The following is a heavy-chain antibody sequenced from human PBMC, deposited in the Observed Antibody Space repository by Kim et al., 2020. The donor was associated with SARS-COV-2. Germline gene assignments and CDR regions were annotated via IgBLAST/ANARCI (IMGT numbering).Heavy chain of an antibody. J-gene: IGHJ6*02. D-gene: IGHD5-18*01. CDR1: GGSISSSSYY. Sequence: SETLSLTCTVSGGSISSSSYYWGWIRQPPGKGLEWIGSIYYSGSTYYNPSLKSRVTISVDTSKNQFSLKLSSVTAADTAVYYCARDSTWDTAMVIDYYYGMDVWGQGTTVTVSS. CDR3: ARDSTWDTAMVIDYYYGMDV. CDR2: IYYSGST. V-gene: IGHV4-39*07.